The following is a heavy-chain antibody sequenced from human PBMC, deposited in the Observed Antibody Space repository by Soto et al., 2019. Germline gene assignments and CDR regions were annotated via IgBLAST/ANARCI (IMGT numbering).Heavy chain of an antibody. J-gene: IGHJ4*02. CDR1: GFTFSSYG. Sequence: QVQLVESGGGVVQPGRSLRLSCAASGFTFSSYGMHWVRQAPGKGLEWVAVIWYVGSNKYYADSVKGRFTISRDNSKNTLYLQMNSLRAEDTAVYYCARGAGVAARPFDYWGQGTLVTVSS. CDR3: ARGAGVAARPFDY. V-gene: IGHV3-33*01. D-gene: IGHD6-6*01. CDR2: IWYVGSNK.